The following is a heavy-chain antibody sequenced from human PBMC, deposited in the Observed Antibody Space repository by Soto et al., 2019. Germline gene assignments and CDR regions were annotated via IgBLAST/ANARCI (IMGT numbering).Heavy chain of an antibody. Sequence: QVQLVESGGGVVQPGRSLRLSCAASGFTFSSYGMHWVRQAPGKGLEWVAVISYDGSNKYYADSVKGRFTISRDNSKNTLYLQMNSLRAEDTAVYYCAKDGVYCSGGSCYAVVFHYYYYMDVWGKGTTVTVSS. CDR2: ISYDGSNK. CDR1: GFTFSSYG. J-gene: IGHJ6*03. V-gene: IGHV3-30*18. D-gene: IGHD2-15*01. CDR3: AKDGVYCSGGSCYAVVFHYYYYMDV.